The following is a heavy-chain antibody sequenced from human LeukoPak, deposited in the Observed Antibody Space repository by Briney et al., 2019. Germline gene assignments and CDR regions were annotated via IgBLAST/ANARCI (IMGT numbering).Heavy chain of an antibody. CDR3: ASGHCSGGSCYPGSYMDV. J-gene: IGHJ6*03. D-gene: IGHD2-15*01. Sequence: SVKVSCKASGGTFSSYAISWVRQPPGQGLERMGGIITIFGTGNYEQKFQGRVTITTDESTSTAYMELSSLRSKDTGVYYCASGHCSGGSCYPGSYMDVWGKGTTVTVSS. CDR1: GGTFSSYA. CDR2: IITIFGTG. V-gene: IGHV1-69*05.